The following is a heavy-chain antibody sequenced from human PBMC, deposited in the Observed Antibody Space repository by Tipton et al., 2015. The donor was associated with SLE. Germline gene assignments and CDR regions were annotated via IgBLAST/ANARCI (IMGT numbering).Heavy chain of an antibody. CDR3: ARGLAVAGKGWFDP. CDR1: GGTFSSYA. V-gene: IGHV1-69*05. D-gene: IGHD6-19*01. CDR2: IIPIFGTA. J-gene: IGHJ5*02. Sequence: QSGPEVKKPGSSVKVSCKASGGTFSSYAISWVRQAPGQGLEWMGGIIPIFGTANYAQKFQGRVTITTDESTSTAYMELSSLRSEDTTVYYCARGLAVAGKGWFDPWGQGTLVTVSS.